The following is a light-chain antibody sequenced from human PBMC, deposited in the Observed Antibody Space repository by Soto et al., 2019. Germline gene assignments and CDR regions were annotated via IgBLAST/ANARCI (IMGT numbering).Light chain of an antibody. CDR2: LGS. V-gene: IGKV2-28*01. J-gene: IGKJ5*01. CDR3: MQALQGPIT. CDR1: QGLLHSDGNTY. Sequence: DVVMTQSPLSLPVTPGEPASISCRSSQGLLHSDGNTYLDWYLQKPGQSPQLLIYLGSTRASGVXDTXSGSGSGTDFTLKISRVEAEDVGVYYCMQALQGPITFGQGTRLEIK.